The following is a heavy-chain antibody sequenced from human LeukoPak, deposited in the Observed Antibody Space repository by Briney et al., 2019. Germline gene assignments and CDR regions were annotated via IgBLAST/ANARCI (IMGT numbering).Heavy chain of an antibody. CDR3: ARASRGFDY. J-gene: IGHJ4*02. CDR1: GFTFSSYA. Sequence: PGRSLRLSCAASGFTFSSYAMHWVRQAPGKGLEWVAVISYDGGNKYYADSVKGRFTISRDNSKNTLYLQMNSLRAEDTAVYYCARASRGFDYWGQGTLVTVSS. D-gene: IGHD3-10*01. V-gene: IGHV3-30-3*01. CDR2: ISYDGGNK.